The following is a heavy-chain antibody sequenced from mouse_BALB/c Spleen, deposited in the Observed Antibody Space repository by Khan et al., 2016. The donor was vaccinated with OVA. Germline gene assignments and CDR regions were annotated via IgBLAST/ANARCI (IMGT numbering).Heavy chain of an antibody. J-gene: IGHJ3*01. CDR1: GFSLNTYG. CDR2: IWSDGRT. V-gene: IGHV2-2*01. CDR3: ARNSYRYECTD. Sequence: VQLKESGPGLVQPSQSLSITCTVSGFSLNTYGIHWVRQSPGKGLEWLGLIWSDGRTDYNVPFISRLSITKDRSKSQVFFKMNSLQPDDTAIYDCARNSYRYECTDWGQGTLVTVSA. D-gene: IGHD2-12*01.